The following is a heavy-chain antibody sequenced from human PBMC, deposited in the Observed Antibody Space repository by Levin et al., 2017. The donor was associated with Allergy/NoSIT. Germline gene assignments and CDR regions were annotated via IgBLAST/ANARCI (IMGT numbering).Heavy chain of an antibody. Sequence: GESLKISCKASGYTFTAYYLHWVRQVPGQGLQWMGWINPKTGATKYAQKFQGSVTMTRDTSISTVYMELTTLTSDDSAIYFCAKDSYSTLTFDSWGQGTLLIVSS. CDR2: INPKTGAT. CDR3: AKDSYSTLTFDS. V-gene: IGHV1-2*02. D-gene: IGHD4-11*01. J-gene: IGHJ4*02. CDR1: GYTFTAYY.